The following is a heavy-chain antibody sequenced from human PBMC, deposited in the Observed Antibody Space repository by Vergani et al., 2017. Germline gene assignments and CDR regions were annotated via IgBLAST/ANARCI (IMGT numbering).Heavy chain of an antibody. V-gene: IGHV4-4*03. CDR2: IFHSGST. CDR3: ARDKTTVVTPGACDI. D-gene: IGHD4-23*01. CDR1: GGSISSSNW. Sequence: QVQLQESGPGLVKPPGTLSLTCAVSGGSISSSNWWGWVRQPPGKGLEWIGAIFHSGSTNYNPSLKSRVTISVDKSKNQFSLKLSSVTAAATAVYYCARDKTTVVTPGACDIWGQGTMVTVSS. J-gene: IGHJ3*02.